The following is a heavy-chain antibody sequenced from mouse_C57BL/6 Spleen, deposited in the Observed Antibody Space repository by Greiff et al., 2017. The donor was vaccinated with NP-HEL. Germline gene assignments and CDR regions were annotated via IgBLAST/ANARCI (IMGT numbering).Heavy chain of an antibody. D-gene: IGHD1-1*02. CDR2: INPSNGGT. Sequence: QVQLQQSGTELVKPGASVKLSCKASGYTFTSYWMHWVKQRPGQGLEWIGNINPSNGGTNYNEKFKSKATLTVDKSSSTAYMQLSSLTSEDSAVYYCARPPIEEIWTWFAYWGQGTLVTVSA. CDR1: GYTFTSYW. V-gene: IGHV1-53*01. J-gene: IGHJ3*01. CDR3: ARPPIEEIWTWFAY.